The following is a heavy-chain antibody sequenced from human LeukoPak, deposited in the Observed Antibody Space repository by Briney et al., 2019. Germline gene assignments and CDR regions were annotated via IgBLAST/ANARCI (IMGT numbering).Heavy chain of an antibody. CDR1: GYTFTVYY. V-gene: IGHV1-2*02. D-gene: IGHD5-24*01. CDR3: ARDNIVQDGGSNYYYYSYMDV. J-gene: IGHJ6*03. Sequence: ASVTVSFTSSGYTFTVYYMHWVRQAPGQGLGWMGGINPNSGGTDYAQKYQGRVTMTRDTSISTAYMELSRLRSDDTAVYYCARDNIVQDGGSNYYYYSYMDVWGKGTTVTVSS. CDR2: INPNSGGT.